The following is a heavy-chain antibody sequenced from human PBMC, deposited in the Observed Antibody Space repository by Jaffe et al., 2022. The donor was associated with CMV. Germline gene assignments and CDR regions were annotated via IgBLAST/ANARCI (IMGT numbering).Heavy chain of an antibody. CDR1: GFTFSSYA. J-gene: IGHJ4*02. Sequence: EVQLLESGGGLVQPGGSLRLSCAASGFTFSSYAMSWVRQAPGKGLEWVSAISGSGGSTYYADSVKGRFTISRDNSKNTLYLQMNSLRAEDTAVYYCAKDRDYYDSSGYYYGGYDYWGQGTLVTVSS. V-gene: IGHV3-23*01. CDR3: AKDRDYYDSSGYYYGGYDY. CDR2: ISGSGGST. D-gene: IGHD3-22*01.